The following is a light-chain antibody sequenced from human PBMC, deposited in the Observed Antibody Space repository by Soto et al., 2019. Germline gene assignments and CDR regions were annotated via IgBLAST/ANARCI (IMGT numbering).Light chain of an antibody. CDR1: SSDVGSYNL. V-gene: IGLV2-23*01. CDR2: EGS. CDR3: CAYAGRV. J-gene: IGLJ1*01. Sequence: QSALTQPASVSGSPGQSITISCTGISSDVGSYNLVSWYQQHPGKAPKLMIYEGSKRPSGVSNRFSGSKSGNTASLTISGLQAEDEADYYCCAYAGRVFGTGTKLTVL.